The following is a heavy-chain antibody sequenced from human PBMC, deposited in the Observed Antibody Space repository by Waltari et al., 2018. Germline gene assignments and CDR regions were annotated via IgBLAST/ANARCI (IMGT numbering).Heavy chain of an antibody. CDR3: ASLEMTTVTTPFFDY. Sequence: QVQLQESGPGLVKPSETLSLTCAVSGYSISSGYYWGWIRQPPGKGLEWIGSICHSGSTYYNPSLKSRVTISVDTSKNQFSLKLSSVTAADTAVYYCASLEMTTVTTPFFDYWGQGTLVTVSS. V-gene: IGHV4-38-2*01. D-gene: IGHD4-17*01. J-gene: IGHJ4*02. CDR1: GYSISSGYY. CDR2: ICHSGST.